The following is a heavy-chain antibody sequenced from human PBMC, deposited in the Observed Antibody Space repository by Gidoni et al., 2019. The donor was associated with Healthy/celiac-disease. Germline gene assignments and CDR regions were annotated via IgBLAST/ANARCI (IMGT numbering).Heavy chain of an antibody. D-gene: IGHD3-22*01. CDR2: ISYDGSNK. J-gene: IGHJ6*02. V-gene: IGHV3-30*18. CDR1: GFTFISYG. Sequence: QVQLVESGGGVVQPGRSLRLSCSASGFTFISYGIPWVRQAPGKGLEWVAVISYDGSNKYYADSVKGRFTISRDNSKNTLYLQMNSLRAEDTAVYFCAKDIEGYYDSSGYYIYYYGMDVWGQGTTVTVSS. CDR3: AKDIEGYYDSSGYYIYYYGMDV.